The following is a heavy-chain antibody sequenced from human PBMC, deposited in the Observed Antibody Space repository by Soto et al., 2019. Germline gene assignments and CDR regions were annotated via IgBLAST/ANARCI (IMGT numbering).Heavy chain of an antibody. Sequence: HITLKESGPPLVKPTQTLTLTCTFSGFSLSTCGVCVGWFLQPPGKALKWLALIYWDDDKLYSPSLKSRLTITKETSKHQVVLTMPNMDPVDTATYYCAHSSTVTPSGGRINWFDPWGQGTLVTVSS. V-gene: IGHV2-5*02. J-gene: IGHJ5*02. CDR3: AHSSTVTPSGGRINWFDP. D-gene: IGHD4-17*01. CDR1: GFSLSTCGVC. CDR2: IYWDDDK.